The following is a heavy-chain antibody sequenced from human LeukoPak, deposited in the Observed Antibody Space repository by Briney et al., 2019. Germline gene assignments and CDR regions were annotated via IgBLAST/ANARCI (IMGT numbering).Heavy chain of an antibody. CDR1: GFTVSSYG. CDR3: ARDLGSGWYAYYYYYMDV. D-gene: IGHD6-19*01. J-gene: IGHJ6*03. CDR2: IRYDGSNK. V-gene: IGHV3-30*02. Sequence: GGSLRLSCAASGFTVSSYGMHWVRQAPGKGLEWVAFIRYDGSNKYYADSVKGRFTISRDNSKNTLYLQMNSLRAEDTAVYYCARDLGSGWYAYYYYYMDVWGKGTTVTVSS.